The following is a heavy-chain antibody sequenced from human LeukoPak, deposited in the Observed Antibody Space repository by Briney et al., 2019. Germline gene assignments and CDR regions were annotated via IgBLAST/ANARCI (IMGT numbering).Heavy chain of an antibody. V-gene: IGHV3-30*02. Sequence: GRSLRLSCATSGFTFSNYGMHWVRQAPGKGLEWVAFIRYDGSNKYYADSVKGRFTISRDNSKNTLYLQMNSLRAEDTAVYYCAEVKIRYCSSTSCYTVDYWGQGTLVTVSS. CDR1: GFTFSNYG. CDR2: IRYDGSNK. D-gene: IGHD2-2*02. J-gene: IGHJ4*02. CDR3: AEVKIRYCSSTSCYTVDY.